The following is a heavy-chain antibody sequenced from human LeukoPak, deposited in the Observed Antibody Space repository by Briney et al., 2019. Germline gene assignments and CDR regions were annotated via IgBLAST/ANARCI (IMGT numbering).Heavy chain of an antibody. D-gene: IGHD3-3*01. CDR1: GYTFTGYY. CDR2: INPNSGGT. V-gene: IGHV1-2*02. Sequence: GASVKVSCKASGYTFTGYYMHWVRQAPGQGLEWVGWINPNSGGTNYAQKFQGRVTMTRDTSISTAYMELSRLRSDDTAVYYCARESVLRFLEWANFDYWGQGALVTVSS. CDR3: ARESVLRFLEWANFDY. J-gene: IGHJ4*02.